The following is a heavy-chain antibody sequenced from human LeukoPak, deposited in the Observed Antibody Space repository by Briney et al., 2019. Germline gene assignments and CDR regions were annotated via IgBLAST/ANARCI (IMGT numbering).Heavy chain of an antibody. CDR1: GYSISSDYC. CDR2: ISHRGSP. D-gene: IGHD2-15*01. V-gene: IGHV4-38-2*02. CDR3: ARDGGFYYTASPNSWFDP. Sequence: SETLSLTCIVSGYSISSDYCWGWIRQAPGKGLEWIGSISHRGSPYYNPSLKSRVPLSADTPNNQFSLRLSSVTAADTAVYYCARDGGFYYTASPNSWFDPWGQGILVTVSS. J-gene: IGHJ5*02.